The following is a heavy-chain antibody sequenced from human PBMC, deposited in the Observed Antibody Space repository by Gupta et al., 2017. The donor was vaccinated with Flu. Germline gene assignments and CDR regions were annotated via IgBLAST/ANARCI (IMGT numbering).Heavy chain of an antibody. J-gene: IGHJ6*02. Sequence: EVHLLESGGGLIQPGGSLRLSCAAFGFTFSNYAMNWVRQAPGKGLEWVSSINSGGSSTNYADSVKGRFTISRDNSKNTLYLQMNSLRAEDTAVYYCAKGGWTYPMDVWGQGTTVTVSS. D-gene: IGHD1-26*01. CDR1: GFTFSNYA. CDR2: INSGGSST. V-gene: IGHV3-23*01. CDR3: AKGGWTYPMDV.